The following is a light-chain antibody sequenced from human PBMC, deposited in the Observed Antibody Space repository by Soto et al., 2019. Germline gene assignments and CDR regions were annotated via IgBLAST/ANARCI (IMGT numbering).Light chain of an antibody. CDR1: QSVSSN. CDR3: QQYDNWPPVT. Sequence: EIVMTQSPATLSVSPGERATLSCRASQSVSSNLSWYQQKPGQAPRLLIYGASTRATGVPARFSGSGSGTEFTLTISGLQSEDFAVYYCQQYDNWPPVTFGQGTRLEIK. CDR2: GAS. V-gene: IGKV3-15*01. J-gene: IGKJ5*01.